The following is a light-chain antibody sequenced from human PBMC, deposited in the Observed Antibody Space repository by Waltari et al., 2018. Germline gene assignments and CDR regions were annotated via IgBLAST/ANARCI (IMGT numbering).Light chain of an antibody. J-gene: IGKJ1*01. V-gene: IGKV3D-11*03. CDR1: RGVTGG. CDR2: GAP. Sequence: SGRRSRGVTGGLAWYRQKPGQAPRVLIYGAPNRAAGIPDRCSGSGSGTDFSLTISSLEPEDFAVYYCKHYLRLPVTFGQGTKVEVK. CDR3: KHYLRLPVT.